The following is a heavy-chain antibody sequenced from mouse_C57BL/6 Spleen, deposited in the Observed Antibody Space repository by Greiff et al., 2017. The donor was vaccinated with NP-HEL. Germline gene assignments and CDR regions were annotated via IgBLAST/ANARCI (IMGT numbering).Heavy chain of an antibody. D-gene: IGHD4-1*01. V-gene: IGHV5-4*01. CDR3: AREGGLTGTNYYAMDY. CDR1: GFTFSSYA. Sequence: EVQVVESGGGLVKPGGSLKLSCAASGFTFSSYAMSWVRQTPEKRLEWVATISDGGSYTYYPDNVKGRFTISRDNAKNNLYLQMSHLKSEDTAMYYCAREGGLTGTNYYAMDYWGQGTSVTVSS. J-gene: IGHJ4*01. CDR2: ISDGGSYT.